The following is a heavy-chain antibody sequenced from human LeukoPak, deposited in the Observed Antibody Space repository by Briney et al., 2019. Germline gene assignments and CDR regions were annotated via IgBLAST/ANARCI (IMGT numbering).Heavy chain of an antibody. CDR1: GYTFTTCG. D-gene: IGHD6-13*01. CDR3: AREPGSSTCPDY. Sequence: ASVKVSCKASGYTFTTCGISWVRQAPGQGLEWMGWISAYNGYTNYAQNLQGRVTMTTDTSTSTAYMELRSLRSDDTAVYYCAREPGSSTCPDYWGQGTLVTVSS. V-gene: IGHV1-18*01. J-gene: IGHJ4*02. CDR2: ISAYNGYT.